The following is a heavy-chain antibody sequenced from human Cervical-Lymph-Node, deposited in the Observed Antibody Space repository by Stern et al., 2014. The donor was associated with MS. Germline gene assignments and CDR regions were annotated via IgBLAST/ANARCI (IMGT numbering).Heavy chain of an antibody. J-gene: IGHJ5*02. D-gene: IGHD3-16*01. Sequence: QVTLKESGPALVKPTQTLTLTCTFSGFSLSTSGMCVSWIRQPPGKALEWLALIDWDDHKYYSTSLENRLNIAKDTSKNQGVLTRTNMDPVDTATYYCARTPIRSYVPWGWFDPWGQGTLVTVSS. CDR3: ARTPIRSYVPWGWFDP. V-gene: IGHV2-70*01. CDR2: IDWDDHK. CDR1: GFSLSTSGMC.